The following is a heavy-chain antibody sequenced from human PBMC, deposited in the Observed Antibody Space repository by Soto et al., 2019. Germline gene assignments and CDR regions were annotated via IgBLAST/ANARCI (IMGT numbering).Heavy chain of an antibody. D-gene: IGHD5-12*01. CDR1: GDSISRSYW. J-gene: IGHJ4*02. CDR3: AAGGGLPRYY. V-gene: IGHV4-4*02. Sequence: SETLSLTCAVSGDSISRSYWWSWVRQFPGKGLEWIGEIYHSGSTIYNPSLQSRVTLSVDKSKNQFSLKLSSVTAADTAVYYCAAGGGLPRYYWGQGTLVTVSS. CDR2: IYHSGST.